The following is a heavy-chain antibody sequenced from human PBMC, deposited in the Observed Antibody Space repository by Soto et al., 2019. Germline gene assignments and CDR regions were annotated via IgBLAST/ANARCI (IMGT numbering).Heavy chain of an antibody. V-gene: IGHV1-3*01. CDR1: GYTFTSYA. Sequence: ASVKVSCKASGYTFTSYAMHWVRQAPGQRLEWMGWINAGNGNTKYSQKFQGRVTITRDTSASTAYMELSSLRSEDTAVYYCAVGPPSGYPPFDYWGQGTLVTVSS. CDR2: INAGNGNT. J-gene: IGHJ4*02. CDR3: AVGPPSGYPPFDY. D-gene: IGHD3-22*01.